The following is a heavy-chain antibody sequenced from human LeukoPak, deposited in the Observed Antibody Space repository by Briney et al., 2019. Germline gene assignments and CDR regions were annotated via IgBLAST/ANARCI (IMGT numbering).Heavy chain of an antibody. CDR2: ISGSGGST. J-gene: IGHJ4*02. D-gene: IGHD4-17*01. CDR1: GFTFSSYA. CDR3: ASTGDYGDYARDY. Sequence: GGSLRLSCGASGFTFSSYAMSWVRQAPGKGLEWVSAISGSGGSTYYADSVKGRFTISRDNSKNTLYLQMNSLRAEDTAVYYCASTGDYGDYARDYWGQGTLVTVSS. V-gene: IGHV3-23*01.